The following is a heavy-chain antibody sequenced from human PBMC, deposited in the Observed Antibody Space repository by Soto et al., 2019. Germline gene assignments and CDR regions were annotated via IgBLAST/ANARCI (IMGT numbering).Heavy chain of an antibody. CDR2: INYSGST. CDR3: ARPVNYYYYYMDV. Sequence: PSETLSLTCTVSGGTISSSSYYWGWIRQPPGKGLEWIGSINYSGSTYYSPSLKSRVTISADTSKNQFSLKLSSVTAADTAVYYCARPVNYYYYYMDVWGKGTMVTVSS. J-gene: IGHJ6*03. V-gene: IGHV4-39*01. CDR1: GGTISSSSYY.